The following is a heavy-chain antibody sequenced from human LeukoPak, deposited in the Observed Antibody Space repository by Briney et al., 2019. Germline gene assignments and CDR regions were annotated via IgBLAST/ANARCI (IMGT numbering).Heavy chain of an antibody. V-gene: IGHV4-38-2*02. Sequence: SETLSHTCTVSGYSISSGYYWGWIRLPPGKGLEWIGSFFHSGSTYYDPSLKSRVTISVDKSSNQFSLKLTSVTAADTAVYYCARVRVVATVFLDYWGQGTLVTVSS. J-gene: IGHJ4*02. CDR2: FFHSGST. CDR3: ARVRVVATVFLDY. CDR1: GYSISSGYY. D-gene: IGHD5-12*01.